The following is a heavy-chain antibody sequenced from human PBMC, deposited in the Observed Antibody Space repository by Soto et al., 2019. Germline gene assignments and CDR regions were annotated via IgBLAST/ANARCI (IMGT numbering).Heavy chain of an antibody. V-gene: IGHV3-30*18. Sequence: GGSLEIGXAACGLSFRSYGMHGVRQAPGKGLEWVAVISYDGSNKYYADSVKGRFTISRDNSKNTLYLQMNSLRAEDTAVYYCAKVVGYDSKGAFDCWGQATLVTVSS. CDR1: GLSFRSYG. J-gene: IGHJ4*02. D-gene: IGHD3-22*01. CDR3: AKVVGYDSKGAFDC. CDR2: ISYDGSNK.